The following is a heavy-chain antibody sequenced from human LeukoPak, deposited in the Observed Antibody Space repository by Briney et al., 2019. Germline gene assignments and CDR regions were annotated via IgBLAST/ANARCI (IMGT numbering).Heavy chain of an antibody. V-gene: IGHV3-23*01. D-gene: IGHD6-19*01. J-gene: IGHJ5*01. CDR2: ISGSGVHT. CDR3: AKDALDSSGRYGKFDS. Sequence: GRSLRLSCAASGFTFSSCAVGWVRQAPGKGLEWVSDISGSGVHTYYADSVKGRLTISRDNSKNTLYLQMNSLRAGDTAVYYCAKDALDSSGRYGKFDSWGQGTLVSVSS. CDR1: GFTFSSCA.